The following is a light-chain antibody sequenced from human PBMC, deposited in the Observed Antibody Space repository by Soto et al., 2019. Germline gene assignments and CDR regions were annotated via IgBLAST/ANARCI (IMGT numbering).Light chain of an antibody. Sequence: QSALTQPASVSGSPGQSITISCTGTSSDVGGYNYVSWYQQHPGKAPKLIIYDVSNRPSGVSNRFSGSKSGNTASLTISGLQAGDEADYYCSSYTGSITWVFGGGTKLTVL. CDR1: SSDVGGYNY. V-gene: IGLV2-14*01. CDR3: SSYTGSITWV. CDR2: DVS. J-gene: IGLJ3*02.